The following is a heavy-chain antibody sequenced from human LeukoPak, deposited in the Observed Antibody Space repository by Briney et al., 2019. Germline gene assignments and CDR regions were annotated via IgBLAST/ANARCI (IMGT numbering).Heavy chain of an antibody. D-gene: IGHD7-27*01. CDR1: VGSFSSYY. Sequence: PSETLSLTCTVSVGSFSSYYWNWIRQPPGKGLEWIGYIYYSGTTNYNPSLKSRVTISVDTSKNQFSLKLNSVTAADTAVYYCAREKSGEFDYWGQGTLVTVSS. J-gene: IGHJ4*02. CDR3: AREKSGEFDY. V-gene: IGHV4-59*01. CDR2: IYYSGTT.